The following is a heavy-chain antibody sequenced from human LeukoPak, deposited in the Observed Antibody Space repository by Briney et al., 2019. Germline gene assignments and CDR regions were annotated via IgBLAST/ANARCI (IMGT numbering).Heavy chain of an antibody. CDR1: GYTFTSYA. CDR2: INTNTGNP. J-gene: IGHJ4*02. V-gene: IGHV7-4-1*02. CDR3: AREPSLCDFWRQPFDY. D-gene: IGHD3-3*01. Sequence: GASVKVSCKASGYTFTSYAMNWVRQAPGQGLEWMGWINTNTGNPTYAQGFTGRFVFSLDTSVSTAYLQISSLKAEDTAVYYCAREPSLCDFWRQPFDYWGQGTLVTVSS.